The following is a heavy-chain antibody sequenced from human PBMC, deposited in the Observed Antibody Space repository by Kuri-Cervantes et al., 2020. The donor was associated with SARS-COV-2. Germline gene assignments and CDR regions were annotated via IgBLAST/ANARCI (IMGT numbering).Heavy chain of an antibody. V-gene: IGHV3-30*02. J-gene: IGHJ4*02. CDR2: IRYDGSNK. CDR1: GFTVSSNY. Sequence: GESLKISCAASGFTVSSNYMSWVRQAPGKGLEWVAFIRYDGSNKYYADSVKGRFTISRDNSKNTLYLQMNSLRAEDTAVYYCAREKDLNWNNWNARLYFDYWGQGTLVTVSS. CDR3: AREKDLNWNNWNARLYFDY. D-gene: IGHD1-20*01.